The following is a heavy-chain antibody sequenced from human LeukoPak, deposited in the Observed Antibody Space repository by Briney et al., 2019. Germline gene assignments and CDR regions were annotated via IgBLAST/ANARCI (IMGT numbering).Heavy chain of an antibody. CDR3: ARSILLCGGDCLDFDY. J-gene: IGHJ4*02. CDR1: GGSISSSSYY. V-gene: IGHV4-39*07. CDR2: IYYSGST. Sequence: SETLSLTCTVSGGSISSSSYYWGWIRQPPGKGLEWIGSIYYSGSTYYNPSLKSRVTISVDTSKNQFSLKLSSVTAADTAVYYCARSILLCGGDCLDFDYWGQGTLVTVSS. D-gene: IGHD2-21*02.